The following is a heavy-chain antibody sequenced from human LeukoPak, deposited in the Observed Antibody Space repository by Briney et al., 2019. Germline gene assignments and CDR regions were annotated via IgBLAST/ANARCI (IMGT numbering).Heavy chain of an antibody. CDR3: ARVKDGYNLTLDY. Sequence: ASVKVSCKASGYTFTSYDINWVRQATGQGLEWMGWMNPNSGNTGYAQKFQGRVTITRNTSISTAYMELSSLRSEDTAVYYCARVKDGYNLTLDYWGQGTLVTVSS. D-gene: IGHD5-24*01. V-gene: IGHV1-8*03. CDR1: GYTFTSYD. J-gene: IGHJ4*02. CDR2: MNPNSGNT.